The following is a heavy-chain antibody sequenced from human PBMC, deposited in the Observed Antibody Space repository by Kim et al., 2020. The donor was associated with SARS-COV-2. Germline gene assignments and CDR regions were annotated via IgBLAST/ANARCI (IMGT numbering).Heavy chain of an antibody. V-gene: IGHV7-4-1*04. CDR2: INTNTGKP. CDR1: GYTFASHA. D-gene: IGHD2-8*01. J-gene: IGHJ6*02. CDR3: ARDRWGINTNRWRTADFAFDV. Sequence: ASVKVSCKASGYTFASHALNWVRQAPGQGLEWIGWINTNTGKPTYAQGFTGRFVFSLDTSVSMAFLQINSLKSEDTGMFYCARDRWGINTNRWRTADFAFDVCGQGTTVTVS.